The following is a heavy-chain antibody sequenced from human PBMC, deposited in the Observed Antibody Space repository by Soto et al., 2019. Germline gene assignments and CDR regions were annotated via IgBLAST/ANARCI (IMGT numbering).Heavy chain of an antibody. D-gene: IGHD4-17*01. CDR3: AKGHNYGGNSGRDY. Sequence: VQLVESGGGLVQPGRSLRLSCAASGFTFDDYAMHWVRQAPGKGLEWVSGISWNSNTIAYADSVKGRFTISRDNAKNSLYLQMNSLRAEDTALYYCAKGHNYGGNSGRDYWGQGTLVTVSS. CDR1: GFTFDDYA. CDR2: ISWNSNTI. J-gene: IGHJ4*02. V-gene: IGHV3-9*01.